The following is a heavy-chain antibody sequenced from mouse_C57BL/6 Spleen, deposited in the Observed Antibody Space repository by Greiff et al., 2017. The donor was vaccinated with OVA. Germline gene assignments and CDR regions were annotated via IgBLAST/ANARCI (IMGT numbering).Heavy chain of an antibody. Sequence: QVQLKQPGTELVKPGASVKLSCQASGYTFTSYWMHWVKQRPGQGLEWIGNINPRNGGTNYTEKFKSKATLTVDNSYSTAYMQLSSLTSEDSAVYYCARDYGSSFDYGGQGTTLTVSS. CDR1: GYTFTSYW. V-gene: IGHV1-53*01. J-gene: IGHJ2*01. D-gene: IGHD1-1*01. CDR2: INPRNGGT. CDR3: ARDYGSSFDY.